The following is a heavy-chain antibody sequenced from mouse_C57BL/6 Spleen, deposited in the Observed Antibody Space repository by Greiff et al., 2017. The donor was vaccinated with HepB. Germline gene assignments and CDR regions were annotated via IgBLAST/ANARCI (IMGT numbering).Heavy chain of an antibody. D-gene: IGHD1-1*01. Sequence: QVQLKQSGPGLVQPSQSLSITCTVSGFSLTSYGVHWVRQSPGKGLEWLGVIWRGGSTDYNAAFMSRLSITKDNSKSQVFFKMNRLQADDTAIYYCAKEIYYGSSYYAMDYWGQGTSVTVSS. CDR3: AKEIYYGSSYYAMDY. CDR1: GFSLTSYG. V-gene: IGHV2-5*01. J-gene: IGHJ4*01. CDR2: IWRGGST.